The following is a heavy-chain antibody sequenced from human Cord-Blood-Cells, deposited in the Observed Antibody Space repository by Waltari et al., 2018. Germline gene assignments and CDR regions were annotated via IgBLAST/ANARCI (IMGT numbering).Heavy chain of an antibody. D-gene: IGHD2-8*02. CDR3: ARVPSLGYCTGGVCYNWFDP. V-gene: IGHV4-34*01. J-gene: IGHJ5*02. CDR2: INHSGST. Sequence: GKGLEWIGEINHSGSTNYNPSLKSRVTISVDTSKNQFSLKLSSVTAADKAVYYCARVPSLGYCTGGVCYNWFDPWGQGTLVTVSS.